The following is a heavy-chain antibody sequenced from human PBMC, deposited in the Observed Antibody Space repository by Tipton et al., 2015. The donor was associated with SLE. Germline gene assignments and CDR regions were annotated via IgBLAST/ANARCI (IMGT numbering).Heavy chain of an antibody. CDR2: IYVPGDA. Sequence: GSLRLSCAASGFSVTNNYMSWVRQAPGKGLEWVSVIYVPGDAYYADSVKGRFTISRDNSKNTVYLDMLSLRADDTATYYCAKFEKTTDFYLDSWGQGTLVSVSS. J-gene: IGHJ4*02. CDR3: AKFEKTTDFYLDS. V-gene: IGHV3-53*01. D-gene: IGHD1/OR15-1a*01. CDR1: GFSVTNNY.